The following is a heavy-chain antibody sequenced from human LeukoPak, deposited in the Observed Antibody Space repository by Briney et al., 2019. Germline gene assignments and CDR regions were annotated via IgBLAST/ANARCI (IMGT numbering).Heavy chain of an antibody. J-gene: IGHJ4*02. CDR1: GFTLRNYA. CDR2: ISSSSSYI. D-gene: IGHD3-10*01. CDR3: AGDFWDGSGNY. V-gene: IGHV3-21*01. Sequence: GGSLRLSCAASGFTLRNYAMSWVRQAPGKGLEWVSSISSSSSYIYYADSVKGRFTISRDNAKNSLYLQMNSLRAEDTAVYYCAGDFWDGSGNYWGQGTLVTVSS.